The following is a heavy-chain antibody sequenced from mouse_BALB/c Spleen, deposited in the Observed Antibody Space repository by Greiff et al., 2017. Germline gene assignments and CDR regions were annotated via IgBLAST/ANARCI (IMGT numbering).Heavy chain of an antibody. CDR2: INPGSGGT. CDR3: ARNRYDDYAMDY. J-gene: IGHJ4*01. CDR1: GYAFTNYL. D-gene: IGHD2-14*01. Sequence: QVQLQQSGAELVRPGTSVKVSCKASGYAFTNYLIEWVKQRPGQGLEWIGVINPGSGGTNYNEKFKGKATLTADKSSSTAYMQLSSLTSDDSAVYFCARNRYDDYAMDYWGQGTSVTVSS. V-gene: IGHV1-54*01.